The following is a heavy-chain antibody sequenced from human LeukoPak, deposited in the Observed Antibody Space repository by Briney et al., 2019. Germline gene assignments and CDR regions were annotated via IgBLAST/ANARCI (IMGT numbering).Heavy chain of an antibody. V-gene: IGHV3-74*01. D-gene: IGHD6-13*01. Sequence: GGSLRLSCAASGFTFSNYWMHWVRQAPGKGLVWVSRINSDGSSTSYADSVKGRFTISRDNAKNTLYLQMNSLRAEDTAVYYCARAGSSLARGYFDYWGQGTLVTVSS. CDR3: ARAGSSLARGYFDY. CDR1: GFTFSNYW. CDR2: INSDGSST. J-gene: IGHJ4*02.